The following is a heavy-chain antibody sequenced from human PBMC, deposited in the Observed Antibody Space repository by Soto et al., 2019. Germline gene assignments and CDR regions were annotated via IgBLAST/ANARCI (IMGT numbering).Heavy chain of an antibody. D-gene: IGHD5-18*01. J-gene: IGHJ4*02. CDR2: ISGSGGST. V-gene: IGHV3-23*01. CDR3: AQGGRGYSYDYFYY. Sequence: EVQLLESGGGLVQPGGSLRLSCAASGFTFSSYAMSWVRQAPGKGLEWVSAISGSGGSTYYADSVKGRFTISRDNSKNTLYLKMNSLRAEATAVYYCAQGGRGYSYDYFYYWGQGTLVTVSS. CDR1: GFTFSSYA.